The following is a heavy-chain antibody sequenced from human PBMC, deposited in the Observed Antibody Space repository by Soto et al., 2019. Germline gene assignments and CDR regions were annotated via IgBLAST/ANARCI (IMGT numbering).Heavy chain of an antibody. CDR2: IWDDGSEK. J-gene: IGHJ6*02. Sequence: GGSLRLSCAASGFTFRSYGMHWVRQAPGKGLEWVAIIWDDGSEKYYVDSVRGRFTISRDDSKRTVYLQMTSLRAEDTAVYYCARVFKSYGMDVWGRGTTVTVSS. CDR3: ARVFKSYGMDV. CDR1: GFTFRSYG. D-gene: IGHD3-10*01. V-gene: IGHV3-33*01.